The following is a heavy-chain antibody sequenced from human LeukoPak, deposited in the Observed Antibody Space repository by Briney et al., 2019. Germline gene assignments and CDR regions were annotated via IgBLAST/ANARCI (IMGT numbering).Heavy chain of an antibody. CDR3: ARDFRKRDFWSASDY. J-gene: IGHJ4*02. D-gene: IGHD3-3*01. Sequence: SETLSLTCTVSGDSFSTYYWNWMRQPPGKGLEWIGYVYYTGFTNYNPSLKSRVTISVDTSKNQFSLNLTSVTTADTAVYYCARDFRKRDFWSASDYWGEGTLVTVS. CDR1: GDSFSTYY. V-gene: IGHV4-59*01. CDR2: VYYTGFT.